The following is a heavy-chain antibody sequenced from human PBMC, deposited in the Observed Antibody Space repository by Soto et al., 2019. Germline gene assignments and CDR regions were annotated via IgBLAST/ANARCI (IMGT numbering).Heavy chain of an antibody. V-gene: IGHV1-69*13. CDR3: ARDPKPNYYDSSGYYDTGP. D-gene: IGHD3-22*01. CDR1: GGTFSSYA. CDR2: IIPIFGTA. J-gene: IGHJ4*02. Sequence: GASVKVSCKASGGTFSSYAISWVRQAPGQGLEWMGGIIPIFGTANYAQKFQGRVTITADESTSTAYMELSSLRSEDTAVYYCARDPKPNYYDSSGYYDTGPWGQGTLVTVS.